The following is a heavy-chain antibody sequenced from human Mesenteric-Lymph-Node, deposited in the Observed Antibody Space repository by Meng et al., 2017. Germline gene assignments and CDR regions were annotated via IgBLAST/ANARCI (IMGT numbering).Heavy chain of an antibody. Sequence: GESLKISCAASGFTFDDYGMSWVRQAPGKGLEWVSGINWNGGSTGYADSVKGRFTISRDNAKNSLYLQMNSPRAEDTAVYYCARVDGAVTLLDYWGQGTLVTVSS. CDR2: INWNGGST. D-gene: IGHD4-17*01. CDR3: ARVDGAVTLLDY. J-gene: IGHJ4*02. V-gene: IGHV3-20*04. CDR1: GFTFDDYG.